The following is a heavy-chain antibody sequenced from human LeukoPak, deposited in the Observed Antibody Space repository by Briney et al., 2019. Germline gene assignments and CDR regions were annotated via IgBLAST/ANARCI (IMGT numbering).Heavy chain of an antibody. Sequence: ASVKVSCKASGYTFRDYTISWIRQAPGQGLEWMGWVAPYRGDTSYAQNLQGRVTMTTDTSTTTAYMELKSLRSDDTAVYYCARAYILLWLGTDYYYYMDVWGNGTTVTVSS. CDR2: VAPYRGDT. D-gene: IGHD3-10*01. V-gene: IGHV1-18*01. J-gene: IGHJ6*03. CDR1: GYTFRDYT. CDR3: ARAYILLWLGTDYYYYMDV.